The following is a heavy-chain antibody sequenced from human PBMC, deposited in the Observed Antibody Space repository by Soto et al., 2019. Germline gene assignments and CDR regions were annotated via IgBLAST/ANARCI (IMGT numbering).Heavy chain of an antibody. CDR2: IIPIFGTA. V-gene: IGHV1-69*13. J-gene: IGHJ4*02. D-gene: IGHD2-21*02. CDR1: GGTFSSYA. Sequence: SVKVSCKASGGTFSSYAIGWVRQAPGQGLEWMGGIIPIFGTANYAQKFQGRVTITADESTSTAYMELSSLRSEDTAVYYCARGAYCGGGCYLYYFDYWGQGTLVTVSS. CDR3: ARGAYCGGGCYLYYFDY.